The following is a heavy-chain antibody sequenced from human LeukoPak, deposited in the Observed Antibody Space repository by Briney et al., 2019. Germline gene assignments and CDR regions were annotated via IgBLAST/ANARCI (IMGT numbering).Heavy chain of an antibody. D-gene: IGHD2/OR15-2a*01. CDR1: GFTFSSYW. V-gene: IGHV3-7*05. CDR2: IKEDGSEK. Sequence: GGSLRLSCAASGFTFSSYWMSWVRQAPGEGLEWVANIKEDGSEKNYGDSVKGRFTISRDNGKNSLYLQMNSLRGEDTAVYYCARGGGRHVEYWGQGNLVTASS. CDR3: ARGGGRHVEY. J-gene: IGHJ4*02.